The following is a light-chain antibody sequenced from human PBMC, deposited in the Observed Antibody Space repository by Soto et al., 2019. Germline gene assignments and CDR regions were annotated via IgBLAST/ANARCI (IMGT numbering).Light chain of an antibody. V-gene: IGKV3-15*01. CDR3: QRLITESLP. CDR1: QSISSN. CDR2: GAS. Sequence: ERTELGGSLTITKGKRATLSCRASQSISSNLVWYQQKAGQAPRLLIYGASTRDTGIPSRFSGSGSGTEFTLTIGGLQPDDFATYYCQRLITESLPFGQGTSV. J-gene: IGKJ1*01.